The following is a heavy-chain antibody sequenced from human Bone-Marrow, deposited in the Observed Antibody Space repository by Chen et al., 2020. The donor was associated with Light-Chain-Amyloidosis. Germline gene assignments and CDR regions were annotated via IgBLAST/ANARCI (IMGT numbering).Heavy chain of an antibody. J-gene: IGHJ4*02. Sequence: EVQLEQSGPEVKKPGESLKISCKGSGYTFPNYWIGWVRQMPGKGLEWMGVIYPDESDARYSPSFEGQVTIYADKSITTANLQWRSLKASDTAMYYCARRRDGYNFDYWGQGTLVTVSS. CDR3: ARRRDGYNFDY. CDR2: IYPDESDA. CDR1: GYTFPNYW. D-gene: IGHD5-12*01. V-gene: IGHV5-51*01.